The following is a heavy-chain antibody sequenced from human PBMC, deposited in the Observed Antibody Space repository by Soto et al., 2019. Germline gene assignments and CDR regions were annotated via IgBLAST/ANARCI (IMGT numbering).Heavy chain of an antibody. J-gene: IGHJ3*02. CDR1: ALTLYSCS. V-gene: IGHV3-48*01. Sequence: EVSLRLSCAASALTLYSCSLIKLGHGTRQPLEWVSYISSSIITIYYADSVKGRFTISRDNAKNSLYLQMNSLRAEDTAVYYCARESTQDRVVVPSRTDPFEIWGKRTMVTVSS. D-gene: IGHD2-2*01. CDR2: ISSSIITI. CDR3: ARESTQDRVVVPSRTDPFEI.